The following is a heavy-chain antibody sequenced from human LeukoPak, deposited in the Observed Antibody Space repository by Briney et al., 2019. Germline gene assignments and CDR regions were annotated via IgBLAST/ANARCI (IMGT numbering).Heavy chain of an antibody. D-gene: IGHD6-13*01. J-gene: IGHJ4*02. V-gene: IGHV4-39*01. CDR3: AMGAGSWYDY. Sequence: KPSETLSLTCTVSGGSITSNTYYWGWMRQPPGMGPEWIGSMYHTGSTYYKPSLKSRVTISADTSKNQISLKLSSVTAADTAVYYCAMGAGSWYDYWGRGTLVTVSS. CDR2: MYHTGST. CDR1: GGSITSNTYY.